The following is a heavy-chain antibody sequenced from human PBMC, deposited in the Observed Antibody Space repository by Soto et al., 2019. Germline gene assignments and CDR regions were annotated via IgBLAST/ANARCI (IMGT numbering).Heavy chain of an antibody. D-gene: IGHD2-2*01. V-gene: IGHV3-23*01. CDR1: GFTFSSYA. Sequence: GGSLRLSCAASGFTFSSYAMSWVRQAPGKGLEWVSTISGSGGSTYYADSVKGRFTISRDNSKNTLYLQMNSLRAEDTAVYYSAKSPPPDCSSTSFQIRSLDYWGQGTLVTVSS. CDR3: AKSPPPDCSSTSFQIRSLDY. J-gene: IGHJ4*02. CDR2: ISGSGGST.